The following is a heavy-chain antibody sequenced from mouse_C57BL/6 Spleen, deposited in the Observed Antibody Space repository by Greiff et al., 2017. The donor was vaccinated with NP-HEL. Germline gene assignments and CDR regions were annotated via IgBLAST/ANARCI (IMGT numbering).Heavy chain of an antibody. J-gene: IGHJ1*03. CDR2: IWGDGST. V-gene: IGHV2-3*01. Sequence: QVQLKESGPGLVAPSQSLSITCTVTGFSLTSYGVRRVRQPPGKGLVWRGVIWGDGSTNFHSALISRLSISKDDSKSQVFLKLNSRRTDDTATYYCAKGSWDWYFEVWGTGTTGTVSS. D-gene: IGHD4-1*01. CDR1: GFSLTSYG. CDR3: AKGSWDWYFEV.